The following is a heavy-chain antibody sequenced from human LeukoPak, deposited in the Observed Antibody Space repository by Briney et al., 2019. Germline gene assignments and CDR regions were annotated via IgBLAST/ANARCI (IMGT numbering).Heavy chain of an antibody. CDR3: ARDSSDAYNPEPGY. CDR1: GFTFRSYS. D-gene: IGHD1-1*01. CDR2: ISGMSSTI. V-gene: IGHV3-48*02. Sequence: GGSLRLSCAASGFTFRSYSMNWVRQAPGKGLEWVSFISGMSSTIYYADSVKGRFTISRDNAKNSVYLQMNSLRDEDTAVYYCARDSSDAYNPEPGYWGQGTLVTVSS. J-gene: IGHJ4*02.